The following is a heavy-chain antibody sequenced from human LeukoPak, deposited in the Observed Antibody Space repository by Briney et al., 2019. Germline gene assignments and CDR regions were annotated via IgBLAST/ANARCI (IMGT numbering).Heavy chain of an antibody. J-gene: IGHJ4*02. CDR2: ISSSSSYI. V-gene: IGHV3-21*01. CDR3: ARDPFGYYDSSGLPDY. Sequence: PGGSLRPSCAASGFTFSSYSMNWVRQAPGKGLEWVSSISSSSSYIYYADSVKGRFTISRDNAKNSLYLQMNSLRAEDTAVYYCARDPFGYYDSSGLPDYWGQGTLVTVSS. D-gene: IGHD3-22*01. CDR1: GFTFSSYS.